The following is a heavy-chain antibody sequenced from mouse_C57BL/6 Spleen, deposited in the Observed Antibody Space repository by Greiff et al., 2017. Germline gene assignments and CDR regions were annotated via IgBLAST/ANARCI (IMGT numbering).Heavy chain of an antibody. J-gene: IGHJ4*01. Sequence: EVKVEESGGGLVKPGGSLKLSCAASGFTFSDYGMHWVRQAPETGLEWVAYISSGSSTIYYADTVKGRFTISRDNAKNTLFLQMTSLGSEDTAMYYCAREGYAMDYWGQGTSVTVSS. CDR2: ISSGSSTI. V-gene: IGHV5-17*01. CDR3: AREGYAMDY. CDR1: GFTFSDYG.